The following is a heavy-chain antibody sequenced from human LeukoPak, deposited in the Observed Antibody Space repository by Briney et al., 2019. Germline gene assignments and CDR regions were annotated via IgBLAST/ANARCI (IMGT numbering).Heavy chain of an antibody. CDR1: GFTFSNAW. J-gene: IGHJ4*02. Sequence: PGGSLRLSCAASGFTFSNAWMSWVRQAPGKGLEWVGRIESKIDGGTTDYAAPVKGRFTISRDDSTNTLYLQMNSLKSEDTAVYYCTTYGSGRKFDYWGQGILVTVSS. CDR2: IESKIDGGTT. V-gene: IGHV3-15*04. D-gene: IGHD3-10*01. CDR3: TTYGSGRKFDY.